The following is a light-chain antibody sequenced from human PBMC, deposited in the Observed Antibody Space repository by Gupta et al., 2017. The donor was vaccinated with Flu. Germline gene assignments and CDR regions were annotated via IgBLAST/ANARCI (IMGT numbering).Light chain of an antibody. CDR3: GTWDSSLSAGRYV. V-gene: IGLV1-51*01. CDR2: DNN. J-gene: IGLJ1*01. CDR1: SSNIGNNY. Sequence: QSVLTQPPSVSAAPGQKVTISCSGSSSNIGNNYVSWYQQLPGTAPKLLIYDNNKRPSGIPDRFSDPKSGTSATLGITGLQTGDEADYYCGTWDSSLSAGRYVFGTGTKVTVL.